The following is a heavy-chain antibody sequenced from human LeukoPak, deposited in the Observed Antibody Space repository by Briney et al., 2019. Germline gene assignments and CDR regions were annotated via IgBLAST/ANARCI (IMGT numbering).Heavy chain of an antibody. CDR2: IYHSGST. V-gene: IGHV4-34*01. D-gene: IGHD3-3*01. J-gene: IGHJ5*02. CDR1: GGSFSGYY. Sequence: PSETLSLTCAVYGGSFSGYYWSWVRQPPGKGLEWSGEIYHSGSTNYNPSLKSRVTISVDTSKNQFSLKLTSVTAADTAVYYCASRYVSSEVVIIPTAKNSWFDPWGQGTLVTVSS. CDR3: ASRYVSSEVVIIPTAKNSWFDP.